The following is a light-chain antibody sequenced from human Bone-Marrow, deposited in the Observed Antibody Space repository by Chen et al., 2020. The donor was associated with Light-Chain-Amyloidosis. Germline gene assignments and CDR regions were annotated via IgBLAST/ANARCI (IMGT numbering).Light chain of an antibody. CDR2: EDD. J-gene: IGLJ3*02. CDR3: QSYQGSSQGV. Sequence: NFMLTHPHSVSESPGTTVIISCPRSSGSIATNYVQWYHQRPGSSPTTVIYEDDQRPSGVPDRFSGSIDRSSNSASLTISGLKTEDEADYYCQSYQGSSQGVFGGGTKLTVL. V-gene: IGLV6-57*01. CDR1: SGSIATNY.